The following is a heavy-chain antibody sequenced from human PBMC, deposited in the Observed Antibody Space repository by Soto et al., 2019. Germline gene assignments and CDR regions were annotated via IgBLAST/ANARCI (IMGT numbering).Heavy chain of an antibody. CDR3: ARGRYGDY. CDR1: GYAFTTYG. CDR2: ISAHNGNT. D-gene: IGHD1-1*01. J-gene: IGHJ4*02. Sequence: QVHLVQSGAEVKKPGASVKVSCQGSGYAFTTYGITWVRQAPGQGLEWMGWISAHNGNTNYAQKLQGRVPVTRDTYTSTAYMELRSLRYDDSAVYSCARGRYGDYWGQGALVTVSS. V-gene: IGHV1-18*01.